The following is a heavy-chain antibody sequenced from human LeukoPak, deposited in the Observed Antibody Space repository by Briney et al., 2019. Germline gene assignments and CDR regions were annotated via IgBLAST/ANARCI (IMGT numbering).Heavy chain of an antibody. D-gene: IGHD7-27*01. CDR2: INGKRGDT. CDR3: ARDHVWGLDY. CDR1: GFTFTSHY. J-gene: IGHJ4*02. V-gene: IGHV1-2*02. Sequence: ASVTVSCKAYGFTFTSHYMRWVRQAPGQGLEWMGWINGKRGDTNYAQNFQDRVTMTRDTSTSTVYMELSRLTVDDTAVYYCARDHVWGLDYWGQGTLVTVSS.